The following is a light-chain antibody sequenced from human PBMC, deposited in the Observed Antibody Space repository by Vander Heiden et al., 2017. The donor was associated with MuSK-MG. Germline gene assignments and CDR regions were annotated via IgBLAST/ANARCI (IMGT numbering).Light chain of an antibody. CDR3: VLYLGSGVV. V-gene: IGLV8-61*01. CDR1: SGSVSTSSY. Sequence: QTVVTQDPSFSVSPGGTVTLTCGLSSGSVSTSSYPSWYQQTPGQAPLTRSYSTNTRSSGVPDRFYGSILGNKAALTITGAQADDEAEDYCVLYLGSGVVFGGGNKLTVL. CDR2: STN. J-gene: IGLJ2*01.